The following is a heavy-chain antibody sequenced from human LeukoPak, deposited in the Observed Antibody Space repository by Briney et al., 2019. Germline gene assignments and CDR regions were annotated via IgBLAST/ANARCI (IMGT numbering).Heavy chain of an antibody. Sequence: GESLKISCKGSGYKFSNYWIGWVRQMPGRGLEWMGTIYPDDSDTRYSPSFRGQVTMSADRSINTAYLQWRSLKASDSAMYYCARHEDPISSWYESWGQGTLVTASS. J-gene: IGHJ5*02. CDR2: IYPDDSDT. D-gene: IGHD6-13*01. V-gene: IGHV5-51*01. CDR1: GYKFSNYW. CDR3: ARHEDPISSWYES.